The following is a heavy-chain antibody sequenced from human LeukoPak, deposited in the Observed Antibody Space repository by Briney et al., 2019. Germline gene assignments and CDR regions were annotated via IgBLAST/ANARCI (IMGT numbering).Heavy chain of an antibody. CDR2: IYYSGST. Sequence: SETLSLTCTVSGASISSGDYYWSWIRQPPGKGLEWIGYIYYSGSTYYNPSLKSRLTISVDTSKNQFSLNLSSVTAADTAVYYCARRQAYDYYYYGMHVWGQGTTVTVSS. D-gene: IGHD3-16*01. V-gene: IGHV4-30-4*01. J-gene: IGHJ6*02. CDR3: ARRQAYDYYYYGMHV. CDR1: GASISSGDYY.